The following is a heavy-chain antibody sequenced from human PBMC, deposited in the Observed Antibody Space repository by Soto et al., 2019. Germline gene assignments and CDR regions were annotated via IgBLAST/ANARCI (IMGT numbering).Heavy chain of an antibody. V-gene: IGHV3-11*01. D-gene: IGHD5-12*01. CDR2: ISSSGNTI. Sequence: PGGSLRLSCAASRFTFSDYYMSWIRQAPGKGLEWVSYISSSGNTIFYADSVRGRFTISRDNAKNSLYLQMNSLRAEDTAVYYCARGSWRGYSGNGGYYFDYWGQGTLVTVSS. CDR3: ARGSWRGYSGNGGYYFDY. CDR1: RFTFSDYY. J-gene: IGHJ4*02.